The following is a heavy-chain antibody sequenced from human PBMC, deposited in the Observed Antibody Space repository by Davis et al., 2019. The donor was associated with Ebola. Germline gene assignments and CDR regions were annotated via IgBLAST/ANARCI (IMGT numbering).Heavy chain of an antibody. V-gene: IGHV4-59*01. J-gene: IGHJ3*02. D-gene: IGHD4-17*01. Sequence: ESLKISCAASGFTFSDYYMSWIRQPPGKGLEWIGYIYDSGSTNYNPSLNSRVTISLDTSKNQFSLNLRSVTAADTAVYYCARVSALRIGFDMWGQETMVTVSS. CDR2: IYDSGST. CDR3: ARVSALRIGFDM. CDR1: GFTFSDYY.